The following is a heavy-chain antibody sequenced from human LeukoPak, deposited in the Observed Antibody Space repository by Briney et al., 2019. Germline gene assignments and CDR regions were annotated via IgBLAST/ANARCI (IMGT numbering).Heavy chain of an antibody. V-gene: IGHV3-23*01. CDR3: AKDQRPEYYATSGFGGNWFDP. D-gene: IGHD3-22*01. J-gene: IGHJ5*02. Sequence: PGGSLRLSCAASVFTFSAYAMIGLRQAPGKGLEGVSAISSSCDKTYYADSVKDRFTISRDNSQTTLSLQMYRLRDDETAVYYCAKDQRPEYYATSGFGGNWFDPWGQGTLVTVSS. CDR2: ISSSCDKT. CDR1: VFTFSAYA.